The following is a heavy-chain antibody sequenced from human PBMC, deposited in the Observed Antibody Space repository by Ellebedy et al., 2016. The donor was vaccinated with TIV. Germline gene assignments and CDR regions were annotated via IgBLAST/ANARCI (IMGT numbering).Heavy chain of an antibody. CDR1: GFTFSDYY. CDR3: ARLPPGFYYYYMDV. CDR2: ISSTSSII. D-gene: IGHD1-14*01. J-gene: IGHJ6*03. V-gene: IGHV3-11*01. Sequence: GESLKISCAASGFTFSDYYMGWIRQTPAKGLEWVSYISSTSSIIHYADSVKGRFTISRDNAKNSLLLEMTSLRADDTAVYFCARLPPGFYYYYMDVWGAGTTVTVSS.